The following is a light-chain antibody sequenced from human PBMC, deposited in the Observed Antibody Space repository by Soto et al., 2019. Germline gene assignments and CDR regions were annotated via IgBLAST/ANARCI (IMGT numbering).Light chain of an antibody. CDR1: SSNIGSNT. V-gene: IGLV1-44*01. CDR2: SNN. Sequence: QSVLTQPPSASGTPGQRVPISCSGSSSNIGSNTVHWYQQLPGTAPKLLIYSNNQRPSGVPDRFSGSKSGTSASLAISGLQSEDEADYYCAAWDDSLNGGVFGGGTKLTVL. J-gene: IGLJ3*02. CDR3: AAWDDSLNGGV.